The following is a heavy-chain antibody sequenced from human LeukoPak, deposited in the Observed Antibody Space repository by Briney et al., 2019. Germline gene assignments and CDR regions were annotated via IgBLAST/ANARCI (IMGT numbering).Heavy chain of an antibody. CDR3: ARRGGYSSGSGFSPYYFDY. V-gene: IGHV1-18*01. J-gene: IGHJ4*02. CDR1: GYTLTHYG. Sequence: GASVKVSCKASGYTLTHYGISSVRQAPGQGLEWMGWISAYTGNTNYAQKIQGRVTMTTDTSTSTAYMELRSLRSDDTAVYYCARRGGYSSGSGFSPYYFDYWGQGTLVTVSS. D-gene: IGHD2-15*01. CDR2: ISAYTGNT.